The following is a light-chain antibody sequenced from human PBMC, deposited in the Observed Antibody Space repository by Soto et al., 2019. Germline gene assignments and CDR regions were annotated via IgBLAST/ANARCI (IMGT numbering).Light chain of an antibody. Sequence: QSVLTQSPSASASLGASVKLTCTLSSGHSSYAIAWHQQQPEKGPRYLMKLNSDGSHTKGDGIPDRFSGSTSGAERYLTISSLQSEDEADYYCRTWATGYVVFGGGTKLTVL. CDR2: LNSDGSH. CDR3: RTWATGYVV. V-gene: IGLV4-69*01. J-gene: IGLJ2*01. CDR1: SGHSSYA.